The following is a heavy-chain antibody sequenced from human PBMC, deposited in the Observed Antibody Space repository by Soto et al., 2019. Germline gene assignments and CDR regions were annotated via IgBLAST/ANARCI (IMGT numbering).Heavy chain of an antibody. J-gene: IGHJ4*02. CDR1: GFALVDY. V-gene: IGHV3-11*05. Sequence: QVQLVESGGGLVKPGGSLTLSCIASGFALVDYMSWIRQAPGKGLESVSYISGSGAYTTYADSVRGRFTISRDNAKNSLYLQMNNLRAEDTAVYYCARDYSNKGFDYWGQGTLVTVSS. CDR2: ISGSGAYT. D-gene: IGHD5-18*01. CDR3: ARDYSNKGFDY.